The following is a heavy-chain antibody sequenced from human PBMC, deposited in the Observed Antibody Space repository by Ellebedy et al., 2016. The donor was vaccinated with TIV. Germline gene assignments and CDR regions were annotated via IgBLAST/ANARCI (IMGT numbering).Heavy chain of an antibody. J-gene: IGHJ4*02. Sequence: PGGSLRLSCKGSGYSFTSYWIAWVRQMHGKGLEWMGIIYPGDSDTRYSPSFQGQVTISADKSISTAYLQWSSLKASDTAMYYCARLRHRSGMIGLVYWGQGTLVTVSS. CDR2: IYPGDSDT. V-gene: IGHV5-51*01. D-gene: IGHD3-10*01. CDR3: ARLRHRSGMIGLVY. CDR1: GYSFTSYW.